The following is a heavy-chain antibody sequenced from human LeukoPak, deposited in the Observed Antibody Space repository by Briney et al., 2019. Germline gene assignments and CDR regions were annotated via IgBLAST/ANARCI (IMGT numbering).Heavy chain of an antibody. CDR1: GGSINSSSYY. D-gene: IGHD3-3*01. Sequence: SETLSLTCTVSGGSINSSSYYWGWIRQPPGKGLEWIGSIYYSGSTYYNPSLKSRVTISVDTSKNQFSLKLSSVTAADTAVYYCARQHYDFWSGYFPARYYMDVWGQGTTVTVSS. CDR2: IYYSGST. V-gene: IGHV4-39*01. CDR3: ARQHYDFWSGYFPARYYMDV. J-gene: IGHJ6*02.